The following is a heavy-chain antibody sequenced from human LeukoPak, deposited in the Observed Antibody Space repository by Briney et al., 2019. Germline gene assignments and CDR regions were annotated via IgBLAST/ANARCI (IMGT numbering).Heavy chain of an antibody. J-gene: IGHJ5*02. CDR2: IYHSGST. V-gene: IGHV4-4*02. CDR3: ARGIRGCSGGSCYEISSWFDP. D-gene: IGHD2-15*01. Sequence: PSETLSLTCAVSGGSISSSNWWSWVRQPPGKGLEWIGEIYHSGSTNYNPSLKSRVTISVDKSKNQFSLKLSSVTAADTAVYYCARGIRGCSGGSCYEISSWFDPWGQGTLVTVSS. CDR1: GGSISSSNW.